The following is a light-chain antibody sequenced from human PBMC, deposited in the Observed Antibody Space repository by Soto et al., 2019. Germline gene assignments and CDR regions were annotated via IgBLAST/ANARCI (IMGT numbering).Light chain of an antibody. J-gene: IGKJ4*01. CDR3: QQYGRSPLT. V-gene: IGKV3-20*01. CDR1: QSVYSSY. CDR2: GAS. Sequence: EIVLTQSPGTLSLSPGERATLSCRASQSVYSSYLAWYQQKPGQAPRLLIYGASSRATGIPDRFSGSESGTVFTLTISRLEPEDFAVYYCQQYGRSPLTFGGGTKV.